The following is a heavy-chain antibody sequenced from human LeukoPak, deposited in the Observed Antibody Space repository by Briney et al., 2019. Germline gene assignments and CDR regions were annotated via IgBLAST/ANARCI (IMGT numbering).Heavy chain of an antibody. CDR2: IYYSGST. V-gene: IGHV4-59*01. D-gene: IGHD6-19*01. Sequence: SETLSLTCTVSGGSISSYYWSWIRQPPGKGLEWIGYIYYSGSTNYNPSLKSRVTISVDTSKNQFSLKLSSVTAANTAVYYCARRYSSGWGYFDYWGQGTLVTVS. CDR3: ARRYSSGWGYFDY. J-gene: IGHJ4*02. CDR1: GGSISSYY.